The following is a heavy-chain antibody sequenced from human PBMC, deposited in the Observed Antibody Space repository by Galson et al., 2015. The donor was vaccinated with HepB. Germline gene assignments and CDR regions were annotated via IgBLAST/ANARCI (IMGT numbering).Heavy chain of an antibody. D-gene: IGHD4-17*01. CDR2: ISAGGSGT. V-gene: IGHV3-23*01. CDR3: ANGASVTSGFDY. CDR1: GFTFSGYA. J-gene: IGHJ4*02. Sequence: SLRLSCAASGFTFSGYAVSWVRQAPGKGLEWVSSISAGGSGTYYADSVKGRFTISRDNSKSTLSLQMNSLRAEDTAVYFCANGASVTSGFDYWGQGTLVTVSS.